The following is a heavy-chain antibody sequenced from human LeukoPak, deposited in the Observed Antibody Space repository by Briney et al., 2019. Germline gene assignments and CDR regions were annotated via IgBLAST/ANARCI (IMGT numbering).Heavy chain of an antibody. D-gene: IGHD6-19*01. CDR3: AKKGGSDWPPRAFDH. CDR2: ISGNAGDT. J-gene: IGHJ4*02. V-gene: IGHV3-23*01. Sequence: PGGSLRLSCAASGFTFSGYAMNWVRQAPGKGLEWVSGISGNAGDTFYADSVKGRFTISRDNSKNTLYLQMNSLRAEDTAVYYCAKKGGSDWPPRAFDHWGQGTLVTLSS. CDR1: GFTFSGYA.